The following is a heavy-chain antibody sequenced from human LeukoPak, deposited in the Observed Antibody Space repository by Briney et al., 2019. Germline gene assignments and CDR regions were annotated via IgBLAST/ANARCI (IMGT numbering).Heavy chain of an antibody. CDR2: IYPGDSDT. CDR3: ARLPRSSWYPYYYYYVDV. Sequence: GESLKISCKGSGYSFTSYWIGWVRQMPGKGLEWMGIIYPGDSDTRYSPSFQGQVTISADKSISTAYLQWSSLKASDTAMYYCARLPRSSWYPYYYYYVDVWGKGTTVTVSS. V-gene: IGHV5-51*01. D-gene: IGHD6-13*01. J-gene: IGHJ6*03. CDR1: GYSFTSYW.